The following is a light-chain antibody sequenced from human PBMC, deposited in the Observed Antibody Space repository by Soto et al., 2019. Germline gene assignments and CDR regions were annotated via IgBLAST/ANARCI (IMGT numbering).Light chain of an antibody. CDR2: DAS. Sequence: DIQMTQSPSTLSASVGDRVTITCRASQSISSWLAWYQQKPGKAPKLLIYDASSLESGVPSRFSGSGTGTEFTLTLSRLQPDDFSTYYCQQYNSYPWTFGPGTKVEIK. CDR3: QQYNSYPWT. V-gene: IGKV1-5*01. J-gene: IGKJ1*01. CDR1: QSISSW.